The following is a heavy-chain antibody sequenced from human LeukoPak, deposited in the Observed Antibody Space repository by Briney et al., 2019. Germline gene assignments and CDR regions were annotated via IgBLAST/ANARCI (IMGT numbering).Heavy chain of an antibody. D-gene: IGHD2-15*01. CDR3: ARACSGGSCYYAFDI. CDR1: GGSISSGGYY. Sequence: PSETLSLTCTVSGGSISSGGYYWSWIRQHPGKGLEWIGYIYYSGSTYYNPSLKSRVTISVDTSKNQFSLKLSSVTAADTAVYYCARACSGGSCYYAFDIWGQGTMVTVSS. J-gene: IGHJ3*02. CDR2: IYYSGST. V-gene: IGHV4-31*03.